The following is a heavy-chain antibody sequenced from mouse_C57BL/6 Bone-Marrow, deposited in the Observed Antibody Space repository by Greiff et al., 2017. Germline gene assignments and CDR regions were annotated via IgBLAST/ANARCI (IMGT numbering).Heavy chain of an antibody. V-gene: IGHV5-4*01. CDR1: GFTFSSYA. D-gene: IGHD2-12*01. J-gene: IGHJ3*01. Sequence: EVKLVESGGGLVKPGGSLKLSCAASGFTFSSYAMSWVRQTPEKRLEWVATISDGGSYTYYPDNVKGRFTISRDNAKNNLYLQMSHLKSEDTAMYYCARDPYSSEAYWGQGTLVTVSA. CDR3: ARDPYSSEAY. CDR2: ISDGGSYT.